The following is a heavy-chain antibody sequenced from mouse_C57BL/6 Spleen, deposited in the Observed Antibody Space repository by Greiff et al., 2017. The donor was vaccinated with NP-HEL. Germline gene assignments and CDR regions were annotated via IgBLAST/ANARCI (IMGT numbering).Heavy chain of an antibody. Sequence: EVKLQESGGGLVKPGGSLKLSCAASGFTFSSYAMSWVRQTPEKRLEWVATISDGGSYTYYPDNVKGRFTISRDNAKNNLYLQMSHLKSEDTAMYYCAREGLRHYFDYWGQGTTLTVSS. D-gene: IGHD3-1*01. CDR2: ISDGGSYT. V-gene: IGHV5-4*01. J-gene: IGHJ2*01. CDR3: AREGLRHYFDY. CDR1: GFTFSSYA.